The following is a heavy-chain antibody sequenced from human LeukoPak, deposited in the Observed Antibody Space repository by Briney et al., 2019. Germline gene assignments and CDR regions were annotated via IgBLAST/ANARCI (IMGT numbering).Heavy chain of an antibody. CDR3: ARESVFVSYFDY. D-gene: IGHD5/OR15-5a*01. J-gene: IGHJ4*02. CDR2: IYYSGST. Sequence: SETLSLTCTVSGGSISSYYWSWIRQPPGKGLEWIGYIYYSGSTNYNPSLKSRVTISVDTSKNQFSLKLSSVTAADTAVYYCARESVFVSYFDYWGQGTLVTVSS. V-gene: IGHV4-59*01. CDR1: GGSISSYY.